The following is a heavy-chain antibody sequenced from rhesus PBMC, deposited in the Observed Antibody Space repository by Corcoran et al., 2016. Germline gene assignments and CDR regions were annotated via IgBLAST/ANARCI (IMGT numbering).Heavy chain of an antibody. CDR1: GDSISGDTW. CDR3: ARSTVPTTFSVY. CDR2: ISGNSDTP. D-gene: IGHD4-29*01. Sequence: QVQLQESGPGLVKPSETLSLTCAVSGDSISGDTWWRWIRPPPGKGLEWIGYISGNSDTPYYNPSLKSRVTLSTDTSKNQFSLNLSSLTAADTAVYYCARSTVPTTFSVYWGQGVLVTVSS. J-gene: IGHJ4*01. V-gene: IGHV4-65*01.